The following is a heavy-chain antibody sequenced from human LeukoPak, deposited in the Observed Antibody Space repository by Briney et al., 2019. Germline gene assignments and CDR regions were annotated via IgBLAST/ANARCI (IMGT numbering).Heavy chain of an antibody. J-gene: IGHJ4*02. V-gene: IGHV3-23*01. D-gene: IGHD3/OR15-3a*01. CDR3: AREVGHWDY. Sequence: PGGSLRLSCVASGFTFSSYALTWLRQAPGKGLEWVSSISGSGGSTYYADSVKGRFTISRDNSKNTLYLQMNSLRAEDTALYYCAREVGHWDYWGQGTLVTVPS. CDR2: ISGSGGST. CDR1: GFTFSSYA.